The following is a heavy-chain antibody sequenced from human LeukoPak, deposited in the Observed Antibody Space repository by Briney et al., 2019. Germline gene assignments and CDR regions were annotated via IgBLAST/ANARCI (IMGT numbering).Heavy chain of an antibody. D-gene: IGHD3-22*01. CDR1: GFTFRSYA. V-gene: IGHV3-48*01. Sequence: GGSLRLSCAASGFTFRSYAIYWVRQAPGKALEFISHISSSGSTIYYADSVKGRFTISRDDTNNSFYLQMNSLRAEDTAVYYCATEGYYYDSGGFSLFDYWGQGTLVTVSS. J-gene: IGHJ4*02. CDR2: ISSSGSTI. CDR3: ATEGYYYDSGGFSLFDY.